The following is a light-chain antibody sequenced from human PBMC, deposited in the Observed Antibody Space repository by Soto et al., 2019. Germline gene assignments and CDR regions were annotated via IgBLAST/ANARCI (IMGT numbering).Light chain of an antibody. Sequence: ETVMTQSPVTLSVSPGERAILSCRASRSISTNVAWYQQKSGQAPRLLIYEASTRATGIPARFSGSGSGTEFTLTISSLQSEDSAVYYCQQYNDWRTFGQGTKLEIK. V-gene: IGKV3-15*01. CDR1: RSISTN. J-gene: IGKJ2*01. CDR3: QQYNDWRT. CDR2: EAS.